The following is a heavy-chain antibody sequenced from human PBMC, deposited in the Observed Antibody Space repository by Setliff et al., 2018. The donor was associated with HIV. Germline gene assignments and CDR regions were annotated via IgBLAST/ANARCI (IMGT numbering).Heavy chain of an antibody. D-gene: IGHD3-16*02. CDR3: ARDPYYDYVWGSYRSSRYFDY. J-gene: IGHJ4*02. CDR1: GFAFSSYS. V-gene: IGHV3-21*01. CDR2: ISSRSSYI. Sequence: GGSLRLYCASSGFAFSSYSMNWVRQAPGKGLEWVSSISSRSSYIYYADSVQGRFTIYSDNAKNSLYLQMNSLRAEDTAVYYCARDPYYDYVWGSYRSSRYFDYWGQGTLVTVSS.